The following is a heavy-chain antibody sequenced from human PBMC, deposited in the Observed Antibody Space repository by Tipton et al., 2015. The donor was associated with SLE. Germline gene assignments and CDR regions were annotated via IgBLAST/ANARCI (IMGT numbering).Heavy chain of an antibody. CDR2: MYPSGST. D-gene: IGHD3-22*01. CDR1: GGSIDTTTYF. Sequence: TLSLTCTVSGGSIDTTTYFWNWIRQPAGKGLEWIGRMYPSGSTNYNPSLKSRVTISVDTSKNQFSLKLTSVTAADTAVYYCATQLDSSGLYYVGSFDIWGQGTMVSVSS. J-gene: IGHJ3*02. V-gene: IGHV4-61*02. CDR3: ATQLDSSGLYYVGSFDI.